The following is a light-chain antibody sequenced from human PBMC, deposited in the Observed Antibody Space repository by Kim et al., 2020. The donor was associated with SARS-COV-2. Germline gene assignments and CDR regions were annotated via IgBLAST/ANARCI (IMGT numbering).Light chain of an antibody. CDR2: DVS. V-gene: IGKV1-5*01. CDR1: QSVSVY. Sequence: GYKVNITCRASQSVSVYLAWYQQNPGKAPKLLIYDVSTWRNGIASRFSGSGSGTEFTLTITGLQPEDFTTCYCQQYKGYPYTFGQGTKLEI. J-gene: IGKJ2*01. CDR3: QQYKGYPYT.